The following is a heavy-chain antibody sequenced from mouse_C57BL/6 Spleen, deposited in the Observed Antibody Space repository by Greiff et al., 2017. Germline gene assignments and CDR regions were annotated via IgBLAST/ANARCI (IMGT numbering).Heavy chain of an antibody. CDR1: GYTFTSYW. V-gene: IGHV1-50*01. Sequence: QVQLQQPGAELVKPGASVKLSCKASGYTFTSYWMQWVKQRPGQGLEWIGEIDPSDSYTNYNQKFKGKATLTVDTSSSTAYMQLSSLTSEDSAVYYGGGHPHYYGSSYDWFAYWGQGTLVTVSA. CDR2: IDPSDSYT. CDR3: GGHPHYYGSSYDWFAY. J-gene: IGHJ3*01. D-gene: IGHD1-1*01.